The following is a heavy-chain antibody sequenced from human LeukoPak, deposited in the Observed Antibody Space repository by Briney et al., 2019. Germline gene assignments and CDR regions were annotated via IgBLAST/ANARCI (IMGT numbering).Heavy chain of an antibody. V-gene: IGHV3-48*03. CDR2: ISSSGSNK. Sequence: HGGSLRLSCVASGFTFGSFEMNWVRQAPGKGLEWLSYISSSGSNKYYADSLKGRFTISRDNAKNSLYLQMNSLSAEDTAVYYCARGPRGGTLDFWGQGTLVTVSS. CDR1: GFTFGSFE. J-gene: IGHJ4*02. D-gene: IGHD3-10*01. CDR3: ARGPRGGTLDF.